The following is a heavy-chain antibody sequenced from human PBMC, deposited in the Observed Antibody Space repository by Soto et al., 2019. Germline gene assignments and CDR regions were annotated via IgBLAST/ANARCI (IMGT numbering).Heavy chain of an antibody. CDR3: ARFYYDSSGYLPSPYYYYYGMDV. CDR1: GFTFSSYW. D-gene: IGHD3-22*01. V-gene: IGHV3-7*04. Sequence: GGSLRLSCAASGFTFSSYWMSWVRQAPGKGLEWVANIKQDGSEKYYVDSVRGRFTISRDNAKNSLYLQMNSLRAEDTAVYYCARFYYDSSGYLPSPYYYYYGMDVWGQGTTVTVSS. J-gene: IGHJ6*02. CDR2: IKQDGSEK.